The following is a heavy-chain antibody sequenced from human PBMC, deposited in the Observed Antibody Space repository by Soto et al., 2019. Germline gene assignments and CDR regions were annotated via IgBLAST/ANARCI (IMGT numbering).Heavy chain of an antibody. CDR3: ARHEIHWYSYGYEDHWFDP. V-gene: IGHV1-3*01. Sequence: ASVKVSCKASGYTFTSYAMHWVRQAPGQRLEWMGWINAGNGNTKYSQKFQGRVTISVDTSKNQFSLKLSSVTAADTAVYYCARHEIHWYSYGYEDHWFDPWGQGTLVTVSS. D-gene: IGHD5-18*01. CDR1: GYTFTSYA. CDR2: INAGNGNT. J-gene: IGHJ5*02.